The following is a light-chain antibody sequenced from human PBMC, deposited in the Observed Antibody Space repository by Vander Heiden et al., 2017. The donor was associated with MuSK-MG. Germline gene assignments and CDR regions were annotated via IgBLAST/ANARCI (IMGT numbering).Light chain of an antibody. V-gene: IGKV1-39*01. CDR3: QLRHSTLYT. Sequence: DIHMTPSPSSLSASVGDRVTITCRASQNISSYLNWYQQKPWKAPKLLIYAASSLKSGVLSTFGGSGSGPDFALTISMLHREDFATYYYQLRHSTLYTFGQGTKVEIK. J-gene: IGKJ2*01. CDR2: AAS. CDR1: QNISSY.